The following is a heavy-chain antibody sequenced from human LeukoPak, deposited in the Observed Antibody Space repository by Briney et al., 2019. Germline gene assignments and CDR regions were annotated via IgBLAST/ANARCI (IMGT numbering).Heavy chain of an antibody. V-gene: IGHV3-7*01. Sequence: GGSLRLSCAASGFTFSSYWMSWVRQAPGKGLEWVANIKDDGSLKYYQDSVKGRFTISRDNAQNSLYLQMNSLRAEDTAVYYCAREIPHRMNAFDIWGQGTMVTVSS. CDR1: GFTFSSYW. CDR3: AREIPHRMNAFDI. CDR2: IKDDGSLK. D-gene: IGHD2-2*02. J-gene: IGHJ3*02.